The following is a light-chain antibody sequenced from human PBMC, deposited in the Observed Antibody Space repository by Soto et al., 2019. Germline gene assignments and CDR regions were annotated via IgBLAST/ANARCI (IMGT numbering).Light chain of an antibody. CDR3: QSYDRSLSGPGG. J-gene: IGLJ3*02. CDR2: GNS. Sequence: QSVLTQPPSVSGAPGQRVTISYTGSSSNIGAGYDVHWYQQLPGTAPKLLIYGNSNRPSGVPDRFSGSKSGTSAPLAITGLQAEDEADYCCQSYDRSLSGPGGFGGGTKVPVL. CDR1: SSNIGAGYD. V-gene: IGLV1-40*01.